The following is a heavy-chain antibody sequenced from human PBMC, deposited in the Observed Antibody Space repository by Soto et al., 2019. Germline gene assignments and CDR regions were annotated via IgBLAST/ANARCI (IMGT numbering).Heavy chain of an antibody. J-gene: IGHJ5*02. Sequence: PSETLSLTCSVSGGSISSGGYYWSWIRQHPGTGLEWIGYIYYSGSTYYNPSLKSRLTVSVDTSKNQFSLKLTSVTAADTAVYYCAREGDYYASGQNWFDPWGQGTLVTVSS. CDR1: GGSISSGGYY. V-gene: IGHV4-31*03. D-gene: IGHD3-10*01. CDR3: AREGDYYASGQNWFDP. CDR2: IYYSGST.